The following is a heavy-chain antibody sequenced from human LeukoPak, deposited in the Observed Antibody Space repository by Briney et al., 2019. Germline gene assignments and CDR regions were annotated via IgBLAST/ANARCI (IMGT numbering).Heavy chain of an antibody. CDR3: ASRGSYSDY. Sequence: GGSLRLSCAASGFTFSSYEMNWVRQAPGKGLEWVSYISSSGRTMYYADSVKGRFTISRDNAKNSLYLQMNSLRAEDTAVYYCASRGSYSDYWGQGTLVTVSS. V-gene: IGHV3-48*03. D-gene: IGHD1-26*01. J-gene: IGHJ4*02. CDR2: ISSSGRTM. CDR1: GFTFSSYE.